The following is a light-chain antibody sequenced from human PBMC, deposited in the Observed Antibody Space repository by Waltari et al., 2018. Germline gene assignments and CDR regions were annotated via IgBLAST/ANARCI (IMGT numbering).Light chain of an antibody. J-gene: IGLJ2*01. V-gene: IGLV3-1*01. Sequence: SYDLTQPPSVSVSPGQTASITCSGDKLANKHVCWYQQKPGQSPVLVIYQNNKRPSGIPERFSASNSGSTATLTMSGVQSTDEADYYCQALDRRTVEVVFGGGTRLAVL. CDR3: QALDRRTVEVV. CDR2: QNN. CDR1: KLANKH.